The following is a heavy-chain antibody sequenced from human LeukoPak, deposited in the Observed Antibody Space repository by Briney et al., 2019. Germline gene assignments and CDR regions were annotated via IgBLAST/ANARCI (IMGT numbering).Heavy chain of an antibody. Sequence: GGSLRLSCAASGFIFSDYYMGWIRQAPGGGLEWVSYVSDSGSNIYYTDSVKGRFTMSRDNAKKSLYLQMNSLRAEDTAVYYCARRYSGSYNYYYMDVWGKGTTVTVSS. CDR2: VSDSGSNI. CDR3: ARRYSGSYNYYYMDV. CDR1: GFIFSDYY. J-gene: IGHJ6*03. V-gene: IGHV3-11*04. D-gene: IGHD1-26*01.